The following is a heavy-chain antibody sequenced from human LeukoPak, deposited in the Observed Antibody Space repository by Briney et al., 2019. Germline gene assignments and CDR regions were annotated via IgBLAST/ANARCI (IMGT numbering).Heavy chain of an antibody. Sequence: SETLSLTCTVSGVPISSSNSYWGWIRQPPGKGLEWIGSIYYSGNTYYNASLKSQVSISIDTSKNQFSLKLTSVTAADTAVYYCARQTGSGLFILPGGQGTLVTVSS. J-gene: IGHJ4*02. D-gene: IGHD3/OR15-3a*01. CDR3: ARQTGSGLFILP. CDR1: GVPISSSNSY. CDR2: IYYSGNT. V-gene: IGHV4-39*01.